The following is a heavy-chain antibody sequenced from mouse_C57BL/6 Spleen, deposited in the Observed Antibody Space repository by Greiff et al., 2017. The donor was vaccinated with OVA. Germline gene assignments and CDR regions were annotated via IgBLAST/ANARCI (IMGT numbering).Heavy chain of an antibody. J-gene: IGHJ2*01. Sequence: EVHLVESEGGLVQPGSSMKLSCTASGFTFSDYYMAWVRQVPEKGLEWVANINYDGSSTYYLDSLKSRFIISRDNAKNILYLQMSSLKSEDTATYYCARGGDYGSSYGFDYWGQGTTLTVSS. V-gene: IGHV5-16*01. CDR1: GFTFSDYY. CDR2: INYDGSST. CDR3: ARGGDYGSSYGFDY. D-gene: IGHD1-1*01.